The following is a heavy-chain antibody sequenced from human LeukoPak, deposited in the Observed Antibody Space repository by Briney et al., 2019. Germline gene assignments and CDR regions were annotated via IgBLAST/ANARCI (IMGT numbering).Heavy chain of an antibody. Sequence: VASVKVSCKASGGTFSSYAISWVRQAPGQGLEWMGRIIPILGIANYAQKFQGRVTMTRDTSTSTVYMELSSLRSEDTAVYYCARDHGSAYYRAPRHWGQGTLVTVSS. J-gene: IGHJ4*02. CDR3: ARDHGSAYYRAPRH. D-gene: IGHD3-10*01. CDR2: IIPILGIA. CDR1: GGTFSSYA. V-gene: IGHV1-69*04.